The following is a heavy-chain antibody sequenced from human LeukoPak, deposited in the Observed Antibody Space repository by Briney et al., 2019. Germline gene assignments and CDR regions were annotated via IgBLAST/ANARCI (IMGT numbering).Heavy chain of an antibody. CDR3: ARGSYYFDY. V-gene: IGHV4-39*07. D-gene: IGHD3-10*01. CDR2: IYYSGST. CDR1: GGSISSSSYY. Sequence: QTSETLSLTCTVSGGSISSSSYYWGWIRQPPGKGLEWIGSIYYSGSTYYNPSLKSRVTISVDTSKNQFSLKLSSVTAADTAVYYCARGSYYFDYWGQGTLVTVSS. J-gene: IGHJ4*02.